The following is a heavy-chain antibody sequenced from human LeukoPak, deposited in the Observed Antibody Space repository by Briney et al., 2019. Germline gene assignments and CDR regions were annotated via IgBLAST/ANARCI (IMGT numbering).Heavy chain of an antibody. D-gene: IGHD5-12*01. J-gene: IGHJ6*03. Sequence: GGSLRLSCAASGFTFSSYWMSWVRQAPGKGLEWVANIKQDGSEKYYVDSVKGRFTISRDNAKNSLYLQMNSLRAEDTAVYCCARVSNVDLYYMDVWGKGTTVTVSS. CDR1: GFTFSSYW. CDR2: IKQDGSEK. V-gene: IGHV3-7*01. CDR3: ARVSNVDLYYMDV.